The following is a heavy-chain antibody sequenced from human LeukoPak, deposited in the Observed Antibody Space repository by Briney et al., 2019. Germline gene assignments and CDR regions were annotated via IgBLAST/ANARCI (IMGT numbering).Heavy chain of an antibody. Sequence: SETLSLTCTVSGGSISSSSYYWGWIRQPPGKGLEWIGSIYYSGSTYYNPSLKSRVTISVDTSKNQFSLKLSSVTAADTAVYYCASSLINYYFDYWGQGTLVTVSS. J-gene: IGHJ4*02. CDR3: ASSLINYYFDY. CDR1: GGSISSSSYY. CDR2: IYYSGST. D-gene: IGHD3-16*01. V-gene: IGHV4-39*01.